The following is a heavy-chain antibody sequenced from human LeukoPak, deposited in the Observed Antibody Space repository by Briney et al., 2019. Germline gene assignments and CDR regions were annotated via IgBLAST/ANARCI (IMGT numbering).Heavy chain of an antibody. CDR1: GGSISSYY. V-gene: IGHV4-59*01. CDR2: IYYSGST. Sequence: NSSETLSLTCTVSGGSISSYYWSWIRQPPGKGLEWIGYIYYSGSTNYNPSLKSRVTISVDTSKNQFSLKLSSVTAADTAVYYCARVKIGRYFDLWGRGTLVTVSS. J-gene: IGHJ2*01. CDR3: ARVKIGRYFDL.